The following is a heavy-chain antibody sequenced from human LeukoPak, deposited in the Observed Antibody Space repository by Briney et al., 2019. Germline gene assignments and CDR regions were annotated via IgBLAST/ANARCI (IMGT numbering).Heavy chain of an antibody. Sequence: GGSLRLSCAASGFTFSSYAMTWVRQAPGKGLEWASVIYSGGSTYYADSVKGRFTISRDNSKNTLYLQMNSLRAEDTAVYYCARGEFFDGYNSPPYFDYWGQGTLVTVSS. CDR1: GFTFSSYA. J-gene: IGHJ4*02. D-gene: IGHD5-24*01. CDR3: ARGEFFDGYNSPPYFDY. CDR2: IYSGGST. V-gene: IGHV3-53*01.